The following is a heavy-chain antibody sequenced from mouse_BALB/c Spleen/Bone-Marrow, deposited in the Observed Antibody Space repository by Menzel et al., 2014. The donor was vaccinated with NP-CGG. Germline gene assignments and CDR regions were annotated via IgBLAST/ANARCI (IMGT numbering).Heavy chain of an antibody. CDR2: INPDSSTI. D-gene: IGHD1-1*01. Sequence: EVKVEESGGGLVQPGGSLKLSCAASGFDFSRYWMSWVRQAPGKGLEWNGEINPDSSTINYTPSLKDKFIISRDNAKNTLYLQMSKVRSEDTALYYCARLSYYGRFAYWGQGTLVTVSA. CDR1: GFDFSRYW. V-gene: IGHV4-1*02. J-gene: IGHJ3*01. CDR3: ARLSYYGRFAY.